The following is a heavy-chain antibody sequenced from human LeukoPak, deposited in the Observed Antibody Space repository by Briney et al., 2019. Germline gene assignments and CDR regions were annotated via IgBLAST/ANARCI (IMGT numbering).Heavy chain of an antibody. CDR3: AREGIAVAGTIDY. D-gene: IGHD6-19*01. J-gene: IGHJ4*02. Sequence: SETLSLTCAVYGGSFSGYHWSWIRQPPGKGLEWIGEINHSGSTNYNPSLKSRVTISVDTSKNQFSLKLSSVTAADTAVYYCAREGIAVAGTIDYWGQGTLVTVSS. CDR1: GGSFSGYH. V-gene: IGHV4-34*01. CDR2: INHSGST.